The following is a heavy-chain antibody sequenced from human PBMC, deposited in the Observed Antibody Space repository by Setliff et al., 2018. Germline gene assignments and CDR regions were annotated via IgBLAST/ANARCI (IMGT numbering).Heavy chain of an antibody. Sequence: TLSLTCTVSGGFIRDYYWNWIRQSPGKGLEWIGYIYYRGTTNYNSSLKSRVTISIDMSKNQLSLKLSSATAADTAVYFCAAVGIDAGGGWFDPWGHGIPVTVS. V-gene: IGHV4-59*01. CDR3: AAVGIDAGGGWFDP. CDR1: GGFIRDYY. D-gene: IGHD1-26*01. J-gene: IGHJ5*02. CDR2: IYYRGTT.